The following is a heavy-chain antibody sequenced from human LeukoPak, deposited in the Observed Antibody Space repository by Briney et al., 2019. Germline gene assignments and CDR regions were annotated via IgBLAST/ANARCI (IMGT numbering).Heavy chain of an antibody. CDR2: IYYSGST. J-gene: IGHJ6*03. CDR3: ARGRGGYKRSYMDV. Sequence: SETLSLTCTVSGGSISSSSYYWGWIGQPPGKGLEWIGSIYYSGSTNYNPSLKSRVTISVDTSKNQFSLKLSSVTAADTAVYYCARGRGGYKRSYMDVWGKGTTVTVSS. CDR1: GGSISSSSYY. D-gene: IGHD5-24*01. V-gene: IGHV4-39*07.